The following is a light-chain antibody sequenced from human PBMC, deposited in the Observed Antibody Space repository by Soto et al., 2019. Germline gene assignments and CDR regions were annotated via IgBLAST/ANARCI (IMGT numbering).Light chain of an antibody. V-gene: IGLV2-14*01. CDR3: NSYTSSSTFV. J-gene: IGLJ7*01. CDR2: EVT. Sequence: QSALTQPASVSGSPGQSITISCTGTSSDVGGYKYVSWYQHHPGKAPKLMIYEVTNRPSGVSNRFSGSKSGNTASLTISGLQAEDEADYYCNSYTSSSTFVFGTGTQLTVL. CDR1: SSDVGGYKY.